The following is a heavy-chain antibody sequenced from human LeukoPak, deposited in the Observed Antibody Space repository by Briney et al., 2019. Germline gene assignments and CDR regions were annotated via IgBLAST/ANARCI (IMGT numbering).Heavy chain of an antibody. CDR3: ARDYDILTGYFRGGFDY. V-gene: IGHV3-11*05. CDR2: ITSSSSDT. J-gene: IGHJ4*02. CDR1: GFIFSDYY. Sequence: TGGSLRLSCAASGFIFSDYYMSWIRQAPGKGLEWISYITSSSSDTNYADSVKGRFTISRDNAKKSLYLQMNSLRAEDTAVYYCARDYDILTGYFRGGFDYWGQGTLVTVSS. D-gene: IGHD3-9*01.